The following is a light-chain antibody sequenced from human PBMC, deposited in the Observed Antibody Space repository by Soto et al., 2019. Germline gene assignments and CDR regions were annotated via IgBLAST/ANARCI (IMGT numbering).Light chain of an antibody. J-gene: IGKJ1*01. CDR2: GAS. V-gene: IGKV3-15*01. Sequence: EIVMTQSPATLSVSPGERVTLSCRASQSVSSSLAWYQQKPGQAPRLLIYGASTRAIGIPGRFSGSGSATEFTLTSSRLQSEDFAFYYCQQYNNWWTFGQGTKVETK. CDR1: QSVSSS. CDR3: QQYNNWWT.